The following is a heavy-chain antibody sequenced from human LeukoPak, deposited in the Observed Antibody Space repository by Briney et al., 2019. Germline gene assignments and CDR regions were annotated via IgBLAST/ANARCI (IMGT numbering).Heavy chain of an antibody. J-gene: IGHJ4*02. D-gene: IGHD6-6*01. Sequence: ASVKVSCKASGYTFTGYYMHWVRQAPGQGLEWMGWINPNSGGTNYAQKFQGRVTMTRDTSISTAYMELSRLRSEDTAVYYCATPGDSSSSGLYYWGQGTLVTVSS. CDR3: ATPGDSSSSGLYY. V-gene: IGHV1-2*02. CDR2: INPNSGGT. CDR1: GYTFTGYY.